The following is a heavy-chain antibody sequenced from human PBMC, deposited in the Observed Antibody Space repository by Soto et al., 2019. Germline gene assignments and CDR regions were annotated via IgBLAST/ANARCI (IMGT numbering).Heavy chain of an antibody. J-gene: IGHJ4*02. Sequence: ASVKVSCKASGYTFTSYAMHWVRQAPGQRLEWMGWINAGNGNTKYSQKFQGRVTIIRDTSAGTVYMQLSSLTSEDTAVYYCARDDSGFSGSHYIDYFNYWGQGALVTVSS. V-gene: IGHV1-3*01. CDR2: INAGNGNT. CDR3: ARDDSGFSGSHYIDYFNY. D-gene: IGHD1-26*01. CDR1: GYTFTSYA.